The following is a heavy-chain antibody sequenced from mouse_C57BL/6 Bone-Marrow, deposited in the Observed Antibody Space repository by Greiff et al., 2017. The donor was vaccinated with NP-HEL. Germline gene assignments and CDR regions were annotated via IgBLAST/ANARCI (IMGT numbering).Heavy chain of an antibody. CDR1: GFTFSNYW. CDR2: IRLKSDNYAT. CDR3: TRYYGSSHWYFDV. Sequence: LQQSGGGLVQPGGSMKLSCVASGFTFSNYWMNWVRQSPEKGLEWVAQIRLKSDNYATHYAESVKGRFTISRDDSKSSVYLQMNNLRAEDTGIYYGTRYYGSSHWYFDVWGTGTTVTVSS. J-gene: IGHJ1*03. D-gene: IGHD1-1*01. V-gene: IGHV6-3*01.